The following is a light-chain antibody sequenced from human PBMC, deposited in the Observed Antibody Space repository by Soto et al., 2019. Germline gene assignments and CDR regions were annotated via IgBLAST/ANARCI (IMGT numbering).Light chain of an antibody. CDR1: QSLTHSSGYNY. CDR2: LGS. V-gene: IGKV2-28*01. CDR3: MQGIHWPWT. Sequence: EIVLTQSPLSLSVSPGEPASISCRSSQSLTHSSGYNYLDWYLLKPGQPPQILIYLGSNRDSGVPDIFRGSGSGTDCTLKISRVEAEDVWVYYCMQGIHWPWTFGQGTKVDIK. J-gene: IGKJ1*01.